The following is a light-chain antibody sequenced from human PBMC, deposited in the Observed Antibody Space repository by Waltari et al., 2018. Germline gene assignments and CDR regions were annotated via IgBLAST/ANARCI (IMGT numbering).Light chain of an antibody. CDR1: IEPVTSYRS. V-gene: IGLV7-46*01. Sequence: QAVVTQEPSVTVSPGGTVTLTCASNIEPVTSYRSPSWSQQKPGQAPMTLISKKANKQSWTPARFAGSGVGGKAVLTRSGALPEDGAVYHCMLSYSGALVFGGGTKLTVL. J-gene: IGLJ2*01. CDR2: KKA. CDR3: MLSYSGALV.